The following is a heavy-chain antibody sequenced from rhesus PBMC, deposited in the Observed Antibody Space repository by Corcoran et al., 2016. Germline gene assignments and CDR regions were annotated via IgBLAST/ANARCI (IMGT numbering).Heavy chain of an antibody. D-gene: IGHD6-13*01. CDR1: GGSISDNYY. V-gene: IGHV4S9*01. Sequence: QVQLQESGPGLVKPSETLSLTCAVSGGSISDNYYWNWIRQPPGQGLEWVGKIYGGRGNTYYNPSLKSRVSISKDTSKNQFSLKVSSVTAADTAVFYCARVGISAGHQGDLWGQGLLVTVSA. CDR3: ARVGISAGHQGDL. CDR2: IYGGRGNT. J-gene: IGHJ4*01.